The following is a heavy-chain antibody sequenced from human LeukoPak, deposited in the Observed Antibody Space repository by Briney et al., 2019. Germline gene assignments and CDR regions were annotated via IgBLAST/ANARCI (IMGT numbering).Heavy chain of an antibody. Sequence: SETLSLTCTVSGGSISSSSYYWGWIRQPPGKGLEWIGSIYYSGSTYYNPSLKSRVTISVDTSKNQFSLKLSSVTAADTAVYYCARSLSLWFGERNRFDPWGQGTLVTVSS. CDR3: ARSLSLWFGERNRFDP. J-gene: IGHJ5*02. D-gene: IGHD3-10*01. CDR1: GGSISSSSYY. CDR2: IYYSGST. V-gene: IGHV4-39*07.